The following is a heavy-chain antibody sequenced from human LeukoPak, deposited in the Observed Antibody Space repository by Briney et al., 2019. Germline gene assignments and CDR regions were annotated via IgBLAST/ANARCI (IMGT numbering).Heavy chain of an antibody. V-gene: IGHV3-48*03. J-gene: IGHJ4*02. Sequence: GGSLTLSCTASGFTFSSYEMYWVRHAPGRGLEWVSYISSGGSTIYYAASVRGRFTISRDNAKNSLYLQMNSLRAEDTAVYYCARDALFYKGGFDYWGQGTLVTVSS. CDR3: ARDALFYKGGFDY. CDR1: GFTFSSYE. D-gene: IGHD2-8*01. CDR2: ISSGGSTI.